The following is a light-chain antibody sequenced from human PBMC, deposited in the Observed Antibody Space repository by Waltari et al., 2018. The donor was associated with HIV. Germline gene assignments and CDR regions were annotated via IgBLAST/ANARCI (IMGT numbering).Light chain of an antibody. CDR2: GAK. CDR1: SGYIDLNY. V-gene: IGLV6-57*04. J-gene: IGLJ1*01. CDR3: SSYTSSSTSIYV. Sequence: NFMLAQPHSLSESPGKTVTISCTRSSGYIDLNYVQWFQQRPGSAPTTVIYGAKRRPSGVPDRFSGSIDASSNSASLTISGLKTEDEADYYCSSYTSSSTSIYVFGTGTKVTVL.